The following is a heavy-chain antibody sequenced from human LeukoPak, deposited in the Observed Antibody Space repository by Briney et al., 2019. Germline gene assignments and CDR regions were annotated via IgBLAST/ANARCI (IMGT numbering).Heavy chain of an antibody. V-gene: IGHV3-33*01. J-gene: IGHJ3*02. CDR2: IWYDGSNK. CDR1: GFTFSNYA. Sequence: PGRSLRLSCAASGFTFSNYAMYWVRQAPGKGLEWVAVIWYDGSNKYYADSVKGRFTISRDNSKNTLYVQMNSLRAEDTAVYYCARGAYCSGSRCPGAFDIWGQGTMVTVSS. CDR3: ARGAYCSGSRCPGAFDI. D-gene: IGHD2-15*01.